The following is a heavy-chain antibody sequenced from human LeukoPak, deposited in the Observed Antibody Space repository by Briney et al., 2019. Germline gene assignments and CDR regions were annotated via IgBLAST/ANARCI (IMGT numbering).Heavy chain of an antibody. J-gene: IGHJ4*02. Sequence: SETLSLTCTVSGGSITSSSYYWGWIRQPPGKGLEWIGSIYYSGSTYYNPSLKSRVTISVDTSKNQFSLKLSSVTAADTAVYYCARQKLGTTMVRGRYYFDYWRQGTLVTVSS. CDR3: ARQKLGTTMVRGRYYFDY. CDR1: GGSITSSSYY. CDR2: IYYSGST. V-gene: IGHV4-39*01. D-gene: IGHD3-10*01.